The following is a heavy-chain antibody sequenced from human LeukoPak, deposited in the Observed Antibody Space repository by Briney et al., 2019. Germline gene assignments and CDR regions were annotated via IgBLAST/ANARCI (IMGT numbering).Heavy chain of an antibody. CDR3: ASSIRMIGRFDP. V-gene: IGHV4-39*07. Sequence: PSVTLSLTCTVSGDPISSCSYYWGWSRQPPGNGLEWLGSIYYSGSTYYNPSLKSRVTISVDTSKNQFSLKLSSVTAADTAVYYCASSIRMIGRFDPWGQGTLVTVSS. J-gene: IGHJ5*02. D-gene: IGHD3-22*01. CDR2: IYYSGST. CDR1: GDPISSCSYY.